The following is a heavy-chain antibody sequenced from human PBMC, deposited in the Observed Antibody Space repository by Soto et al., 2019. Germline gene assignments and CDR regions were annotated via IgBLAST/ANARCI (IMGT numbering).Heavy chain of an antibody. CDR3: ARIGVGVTSPIYYYYGMDV. J-gene: IGHJ6*02. CDR2: ISAYNGNT. CDR1: GYTFTSYG. Sequence: ASVKVSCKASGYTFTSYGISWVRQAPGQGLEWMGWISAYNGNTNYAQKLQGRVTMTTDTSTSTAYMELRSLRSDDTAVYYCARIGVGVTSPIYYYYGMDVWGQGTTVTVSS. D-gene: IGHD1-26*01. V-gene: IGHV1-18*01.